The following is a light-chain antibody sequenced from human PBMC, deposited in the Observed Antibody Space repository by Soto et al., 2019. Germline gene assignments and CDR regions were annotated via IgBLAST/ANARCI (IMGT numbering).Light chain of an antibody. V-gene: IGKV1-5*03. CDR2: KAS. Sequence: DIQMTQSPSTLSGSVGDRVTITCRASQTISSWLAWYQQKPGKAPKLLIYKASSLESGVPSRFSGSQSGTEFTLSISSLQPDDFATYYCQQYNSYWTFGQGTKVDIK. J-gene: IGKJ1*01. CDR3: QQYNSYWT. CDR1: QTISSW.